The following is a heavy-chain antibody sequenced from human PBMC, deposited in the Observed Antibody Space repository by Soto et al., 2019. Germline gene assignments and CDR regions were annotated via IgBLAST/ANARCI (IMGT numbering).Heavy chain of an antibody. V-gene: IGHV5-51*01. CDR1: GYTFPSYW. J-gene: IGHJ4*02. CDR2: IYPGDSDT. CDR3: ARLPYYYDSSAFDY. Sequence: PGESLKISCKGSGYTFPSYWIGWLRQMPGKGLEWMGIIYPGDSDTRYSPSFQGQVTISVDKSISTAYLQWSSLKASDTAMYYCARLPYYYDSSAFDYWGQGTLVTVSS. D-gene: IGHD3-22*01.